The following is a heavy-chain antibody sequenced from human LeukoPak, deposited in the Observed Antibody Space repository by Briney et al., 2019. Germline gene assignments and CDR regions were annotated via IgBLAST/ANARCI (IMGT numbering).Heavy chain of an antibody. V-gene: IGHV3-7*04. D-gene: IGHD6-19*01. Sequence: GGSLRLSCTASGFTFSHYWMSWVRQAPGKGLDWVANIEEDGSEKYYVDSVKGRFTISRDNAKNSLYLQMNSLRAEDTAIYYCARHNADSSGWASFDCWGQGTLVTVSS. CDR3: ARHNADSSGWASFDC. CDR2: IEEDGSEK. CDR1: GFTFSHYW. J-gene: IGHJ4*02.